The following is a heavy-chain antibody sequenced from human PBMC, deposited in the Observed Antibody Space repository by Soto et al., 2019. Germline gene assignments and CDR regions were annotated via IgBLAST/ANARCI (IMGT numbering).Heavy chain of an antibody. V-gene: IGHV1-69*13. CDR2: IIPIFGTA. CDR1: GGTFSSYT. CDR3: ARDKNGAAAGIANYYGMDV. D-gene: IGHD6-13*01. Sequence: GASVKVSCKASGGTFSSYTISWVRQAPGQGLEWMGRIIPIFGTANYAQKLQGRVTITADESTSTAYMELSSLRSEDTAVYYCARDKNGAAAGIANYYGMDVWGQGTTVTVSS. J-gene: IGHJ6*02.